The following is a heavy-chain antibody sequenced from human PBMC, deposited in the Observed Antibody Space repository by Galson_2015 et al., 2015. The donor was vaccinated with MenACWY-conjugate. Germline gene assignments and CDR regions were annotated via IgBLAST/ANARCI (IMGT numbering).Heavy chain of an antibody. V-gene: IGHV3-48*04. D-gene: IGHD6-13*01. J-gene: IGHJ4*02. CDR2: ISSSSSTI. CDR1: GFTFSSYS. CDR3: AREGIKYSSSWLDY. Sequence: SLRLSCAASGFTFSSYSMNWVRQAPGKGLEWVSYISSSSSTIYYADSVKGRFTISRDNAKNSLYLQMNSLRAEDTAVYYCAREGIKYSSSWLDYWGQGTLVTVSP.